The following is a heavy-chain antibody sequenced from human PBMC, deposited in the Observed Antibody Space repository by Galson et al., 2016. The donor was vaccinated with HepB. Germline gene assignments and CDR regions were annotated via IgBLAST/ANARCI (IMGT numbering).Heavy chain of an antibody. J-gene: IGHJ5*01. CDR1: GFTFSNYA. Sequence: SLRLSCAASGFTFSNYAMSWVRQAPGKGLEWVSGMSASGAGTYYADSVKGRFTIFRDNSKNTLSLQMNSLRAEDTAVYYCAKDLRGVVPIRFDSWGQGTLVTVSS. V-gene: IGHV3-23*01. D-gene: IGHD2-2*01. CDR3: AKDLRGVVPIRFDS. CDR2: MSASGAGT.